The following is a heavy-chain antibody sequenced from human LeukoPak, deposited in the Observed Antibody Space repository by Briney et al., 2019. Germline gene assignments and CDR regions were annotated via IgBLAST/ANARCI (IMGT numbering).Heavy chain of an antibody. J-gene: IGHJ3*02. CDR1: GFTFTISA. Sequence: SVKVSCKASGFTFTISAMQWVRQARGQRLEWIEWIVVGSGNTNYAQKFQERVTITRDMSTSTAYMELSSLRSEDTAVYYCAAVKAIIEHRRGAFDIWGQGTMVTVSS. V-gene: IGHV1-58*02. CDR2: IVVGSGNT. CDR3: AAVKAIIEHRRGAFDI. D-gene: IGHD5-24*01.